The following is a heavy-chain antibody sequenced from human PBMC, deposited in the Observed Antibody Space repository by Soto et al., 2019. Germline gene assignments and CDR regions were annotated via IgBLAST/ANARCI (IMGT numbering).Heavy chain of an antibody. Sequence: LSLTCSVSGDSISSVDYFWAWIRQPPGQALEYIGYIYKSATTYYNPSFESRVAISLDTSKSQFSLNVTSVTAADTAVYFCARGRYCLTGRCFPNWFDSWGQGTLVTVSS. CDR1: GDSISSVDYF. J-gene: IGHJ5*01. D-gene: IGHD2-15*01. CDR3: ARGRYCLTGRCFPNWFDS. V-gene: IGHV4-30-4*01. CDR2: IYKSATT.